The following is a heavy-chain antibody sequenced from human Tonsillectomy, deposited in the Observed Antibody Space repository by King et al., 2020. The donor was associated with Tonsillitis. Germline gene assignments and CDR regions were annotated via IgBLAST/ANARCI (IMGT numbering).Heavy chain of an antibody. CDR3: VRQGASGVIDS. D-gene: IGHD1-26*01. Sequence: QLVQSGAEVKKPGEPLRISCKGSGFIFTTSWIAWVRQMPGKGLDWMGIIYPGDSDTRYSPSFQGRITISADKSITTAYLQWSSLKASDTAMYYCVRQGASGVIDSWGQGTLVTVSS. J-gene: IGHJ4*02. CDR2: IYPGDSDT. V-gene: IGHV5-51*01. CDR1: GFIFTTSW.